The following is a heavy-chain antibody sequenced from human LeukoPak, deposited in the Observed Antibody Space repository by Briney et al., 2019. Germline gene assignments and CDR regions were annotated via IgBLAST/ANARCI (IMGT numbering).Heavy chain of an antibody. CDR2: IKQDGSEK. CDR1: GFTFSSYW. V-gene: IGHV3-7*01. D-gene: IGHD6-19*01. Sequence: GGSLRLSCAASGFTFSSYWMSWVRRAPGKGLEWVASIKQDGSEKYYVDSVKGRFTISRDNAKNSLYLQMNSLRAEDTAVYYCARDKLNEPGIAVAGTGFDYWGQGTLVTVSS. CDR3: ARDKLNEPGIAVAGTGFDY. J-gene: IGHJ4*02.